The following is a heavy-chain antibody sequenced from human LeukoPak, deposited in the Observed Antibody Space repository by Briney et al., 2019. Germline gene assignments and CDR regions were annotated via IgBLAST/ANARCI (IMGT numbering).Heavy chain of an antibody. J-gene: IGHJ4*02. CDR2: IWYDGSDK. CDR1: GFTFSNYG. V-gene: IGHV3-33*01. D-gene: IGHD3-16*01. CDR3: ARPVVLGAYLRGAYYFDS. Sequence: GGSLRLSCAASGFTFSNYGMHWVRQAPGKGLEWVAAIWYDGSDKYHADSVKGRFTISRDNSKNTLYLQMNSLRVEDTAVYYCARPVVLGAYLRGAYYFDSWGQGTLVTVSS.